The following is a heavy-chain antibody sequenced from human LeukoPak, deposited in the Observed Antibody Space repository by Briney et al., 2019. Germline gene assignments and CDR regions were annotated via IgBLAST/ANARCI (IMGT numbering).Heavy chain of an antibody. CDR1: GGSISSSSYY. CDR2: IYYSGST. Sequence: PSETLSLTCTVSGGSISSSSYYWGWIRQPPGKGLEWIGYIYYSGSTNYNPSLKSRVTISVDTSKNQFSLKLSSVTAADTAVYYCASGAAAETPYDYWGQGTLVTVSS. J-gene: IGHJ4*02. V-gene: IGHV4-61*05. CDR3: ASGAAAETPYDY. D-gene: IGHD2-2*01.